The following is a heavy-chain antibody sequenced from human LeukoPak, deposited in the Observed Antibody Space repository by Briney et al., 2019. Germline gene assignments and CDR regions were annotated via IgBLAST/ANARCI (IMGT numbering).Heavy chain of an antibody. D-gene: IGHD4-23*01. CDR3: ARPLSHDGGFDI. CDR2: IYTSGST. Sequence: PETLSLTCAVSGGSPSSYYWSWGPQPAGKGVEWIGRIYTSGSTNYNPSLKSRVTMSVDTSKNQFSLKLSSVTAADTAVYYCARPLSHDGGFDIWGQGTMVTVSS. J-gene: IGHJ3*02. CDR1: GGSPSSYY. V-gene: IGHV4-4*07.